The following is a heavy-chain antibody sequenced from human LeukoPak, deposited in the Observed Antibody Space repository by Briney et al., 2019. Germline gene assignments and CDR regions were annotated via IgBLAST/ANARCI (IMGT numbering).Heavy chain of an antibody. CDR3: ATDRPGRYFASGSYGY. Sequence: SGTLSLTCAVSGASIGNDNWWTWVRQSPGKGLEWMGEIDRRGTTNYNPSLKSRVTISIDKAKNEFSLKLTSVTAADTAIYYCATDRPGRYFASGSYGYWGQGTLVTVSS. D-gene: IGHD3-10*01. J-gene: IGHJ4*02. CDR1: GASIGNDNW. CDR2: IDRRGTT. V-gene: IGHV4-4*02.